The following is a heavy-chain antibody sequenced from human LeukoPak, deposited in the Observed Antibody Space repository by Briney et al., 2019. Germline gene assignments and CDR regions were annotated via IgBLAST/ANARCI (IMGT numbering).Heavy chain of an antibody. CDR2: ITHSGST. J-gene: IGHJ4*02. Sequence: PSETLSLTCAVYGGSFSGFYWSWIRQPPGKGLEWIGEITHSGSTNYNPSLKSRVTISVDKSKNQFSLKLSSVTAADTAVYYCARYSNRKGYFDYWGQGTLVTVSS. V-gene: IGHV4-34*01. CDR3: ARYSNRKGYFDY. D-gene: IGHD4-11*01. CDR1: GGSFSGFY.